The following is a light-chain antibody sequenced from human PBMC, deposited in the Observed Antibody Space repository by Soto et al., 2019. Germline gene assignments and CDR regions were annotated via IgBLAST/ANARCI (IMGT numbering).Light chain of an antibody. CDR1: QDIDRW. CDR2: GGF. CDR3: QQAKSLPYT. V-gene: IGKV1-12*01. J-gene: IGKJ2*01. Sequence: DIQMTQSPSSVSGAVGDRVSITCRASQDIDRWLAWYQQRPGKAPKLLIYGGFNLQSGVPSRFSGSGAGTDYTLTISTLQPEDFATYYCQQAKSLPYTFGQGTKVEIK.